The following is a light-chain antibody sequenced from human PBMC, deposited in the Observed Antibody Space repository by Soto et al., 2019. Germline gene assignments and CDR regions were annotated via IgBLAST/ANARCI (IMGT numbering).Light chain of an antibody. CDR2: DTS. J-gene: IGKJ4*01. V-gene: IGKV1-33*01. CDR3: QQFQSLPLT. CDR1: QDISNN. Sequence: DIQMTQSPSSLSASVGDRVTITCQASQDISNNLNWYQQRPGKAPKLLIHDTSNLETGVPSRISGSGFVTHFSLAIYSLQSEDIGTYYCQQFQSLPLTFGGGTKVEIK.